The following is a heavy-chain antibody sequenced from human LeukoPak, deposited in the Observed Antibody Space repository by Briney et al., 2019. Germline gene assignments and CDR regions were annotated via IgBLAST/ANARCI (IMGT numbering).Heavy chain of an antibody. CDR2: IYYSGST. Sequence: SETLSLTCTVSGGSISSYYWSWIRQPPGKGLEWIGYIYYSGSTNYNPSLKSRATISVDTSKNQFSLKLSSVTAADTAVYYCARDRYSRSPRPHYYYYMDVWGKGTTVTVSS. D-gene: IGHD1-1*01. J-gene: IGHJ6*03. CDR3: ARDRYSRSPRPHYYYYMDV. CDR1: GGSISSYY. V-gene: IGHV4-59*01.